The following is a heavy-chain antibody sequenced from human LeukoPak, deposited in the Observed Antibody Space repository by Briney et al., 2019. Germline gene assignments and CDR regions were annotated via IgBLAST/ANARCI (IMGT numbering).Heavy chain of an antibody. J-gene: IGHJ3*02. CDR2: IIPILGIA. CDR3: ARVDIVATIDELGSAFDI. Sequence: SVKVSCKASGGTFSSYTISWVRQAPGQGLEWMGRIIPILGIANSAQKFQGRVTITAGKSTNTAYMELSSLRSEDTAVYYCARVDIVATIDELGSAFDIWGQGTMVTVSS. CDR1: GGTFSSYT. V-gene: IGHV1-69*02. D-gene: IGHD5-12*01.